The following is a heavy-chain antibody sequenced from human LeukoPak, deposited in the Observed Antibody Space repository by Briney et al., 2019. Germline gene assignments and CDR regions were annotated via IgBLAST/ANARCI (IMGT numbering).Heavy chain of an antibody. CDR1: GFTFSSYA. V-gene: IGHV3-23*01. J-gene: IGHJ4*02. Sequence: GGSLRLSCAASGFTFSSYAMSWVRQAPGKGLEWVSAISGSGGSTYYADSVKGRFTISRDNSKNTLYLQMNSLRAEDTAVYYCAKGDFVLVPADTAGTAWGQGTLVTVSS. D-gene: IGHD2-2*01. CDR2: ISGSGGST. CDR3: AKGDFVLVPADTAGTA.